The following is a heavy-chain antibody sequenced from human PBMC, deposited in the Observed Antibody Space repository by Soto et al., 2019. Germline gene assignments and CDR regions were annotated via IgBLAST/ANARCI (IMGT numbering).Heavy chain of an antibody. CDR1: GGSISSYY. CDR2: VYYSGST. J-gene: IGHJ3*02. CDR3: ARDCSGGSCRANYAFDI. Sequence: SETLSLTCTVSGGSISSYYLSWIRQPPGKGLEWIGYVYYSGSTNYNPSLESRVTISVDTSKNQFSLKLSSVTAADTAVYYCARDCSGGSCRANYAFDIWGQGTMVTVSS. V-gene: IGHV4-59*01. D-gene: IGHD2-15*01.